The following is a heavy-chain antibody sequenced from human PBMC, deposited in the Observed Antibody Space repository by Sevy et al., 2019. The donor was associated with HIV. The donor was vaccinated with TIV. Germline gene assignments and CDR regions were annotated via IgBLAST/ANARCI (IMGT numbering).Heavy chain of an antibody. V-gene: IGHV3-73*01. CDR2: IRSRGNNYAT. J-gene: IGHJ5*02. CDR3: ATELYDSSGLDG. D-gene: IGHD3-22*01. CDR1: GFTFGGSG. Sequence: GESLKISCAGSGFTFGGSGLHWVRQASGKGLEWVGRIRSRGNNYATEYGASVKGRFTISRDDSKNTAYLQMTSLKTEDAAVYYCATELYDSSGLDGWGQGALVTVSS.